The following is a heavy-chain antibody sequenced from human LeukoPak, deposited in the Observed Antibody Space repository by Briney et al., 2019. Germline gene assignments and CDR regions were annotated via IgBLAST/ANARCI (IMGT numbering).Heavy chain of an antibody. CDR3: ATGDRPGDQREFDY. J-gene: IGHJ4*02. Sequence: QPGGSLRLSCAASGFTFSRYWMHWVRQAPGKGLMWVSLLDSDGTRTTYADSVKGRFTISRDNAKNTLFLQMHSLRAEDTAVYYCATGDRPGDQREFDYWGQGTLVTVSS. CDR2: LDSDGTRT. CDR1: GFTFSRYW. V-gene: IGHV3-74*01. D-gene: IGHD3-16*01.